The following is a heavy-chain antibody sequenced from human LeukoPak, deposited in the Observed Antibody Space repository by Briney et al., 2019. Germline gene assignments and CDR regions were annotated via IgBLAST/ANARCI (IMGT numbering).Heavy chain of an antibody. Sequence: PGASLRLSCAASGFTFRNYAMSWVRQAPGKGLEWVSAVSGRDDSTYYADSVKGRFTISRDNSKNTLYLQMNSLRAEDTAVYYCAKWGDYVILTGYYDSDYWGQGTLVTVSS. V-gene: IGHV3-23*01. CDR1: GFTFRNYA. D-gene: IGHD3-9*01. CDR2: VSGRDDST. J-gene: IGHJ4*02. CDR3: AKWGDYVILTGYYDSDY.